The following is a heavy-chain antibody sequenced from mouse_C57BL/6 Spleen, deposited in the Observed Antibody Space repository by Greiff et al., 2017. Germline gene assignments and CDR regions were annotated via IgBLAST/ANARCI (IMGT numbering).Heavy chain of an antibody. D-gene: IGHD2-4*01. CDR3: ARHDYDAGFAY. CDR2: INPGSGGT. CDR1: GYAFTNYL. Sequence: VQLQESGAELVRPGTSVKVSCKASGYAFTNYLIEWVKQRPGQGLEWIGVINPGSGGTNYNEKFKGKATLTADKSSSTAYMQLSSLTSEESAVYFCARHDYDAGFAYWGQGTLVTVSA. V-gene: IGHV1-54*01. J-gene: IGHJ3*01.